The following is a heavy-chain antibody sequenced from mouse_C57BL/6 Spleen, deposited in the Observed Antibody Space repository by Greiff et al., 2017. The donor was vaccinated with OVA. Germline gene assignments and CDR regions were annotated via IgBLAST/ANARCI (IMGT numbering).Heavy chain of an antibody. CDR2: IDPSDSYT. J-gene: IGHJ4*01. V-gene: IGHV1-59*01. CDR1: GYTFTSYW. D-gene: IGHD2-3*01. CDR3: ARRVGGYYFYAMDY. Sequence: QVQLQQPGAELVRPGPSVKLSCKASGYTFTSYWMHWVKQRPGQGLEWIGVIDPSDSYTNYNQKFKGKATLTVDTSSSTAYMQLSSLTSEDSAVYYCARRVGGYYFYAMDYWGQGTSVTVSS.